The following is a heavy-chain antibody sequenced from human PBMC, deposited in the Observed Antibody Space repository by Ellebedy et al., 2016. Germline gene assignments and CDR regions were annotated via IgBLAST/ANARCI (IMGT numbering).Heavy chain of an antibody. J-gene: IGHJ6*02. CDR3: ARLDGLPGITHSFYYAMDL. CDR1: GYSFTSYW. D-gene: IGHD1-20*01. CDR2: IYPGDSNT. V-gene: IGHV5-51*01. Sequence: GESLKISXKGSGYSFTSYWIGWVRQMPGKGLEWMGIIYPGDSNTMYSPSFQGQVTISADKSITTAYLQWSSLKASDTATYYCARLDGLPGITHSFYYAMDLWGQGTTLTVPS.